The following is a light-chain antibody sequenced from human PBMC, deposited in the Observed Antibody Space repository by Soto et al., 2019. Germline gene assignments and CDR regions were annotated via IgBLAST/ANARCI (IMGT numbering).Light chain of an antibody. Sequence: DIQMTQSPSTLSASVGDRVTITCRASQDVCSWLAWYQQKSGEAPKLLIYDVSSLESGVPSRFSGSGSGTEFTLTINSLQPDDFATYYCQQYTGDPYTFGQGTKIEIK. CDR3: QQYTGDPYT. CDR2: DVS. V-gene: IGKV1-5*01. J-gene: IGKJ2*01. CDR1: QDVCSW.